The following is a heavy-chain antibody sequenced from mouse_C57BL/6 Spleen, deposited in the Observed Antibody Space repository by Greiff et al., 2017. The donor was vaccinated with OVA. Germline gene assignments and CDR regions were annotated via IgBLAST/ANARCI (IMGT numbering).Heavy chain of an antibody. CDR2: IDPSDSET. Sequence: VQLQQPGAELVRPGSSVKLSCKASGYTFTSYWMHWVKQRPIQGLEWIGNIDPSDSETHYNQKFKDKATLTVDKSASTAYMQLSSLTSEDSAVYYCARQGEVYYDYAGAFDYWGQGTTLTVSS. D-gene: IGHD2-4*01. V-gene: IGHV1-52*01. J-gene: IGHJ2*01. CDR3: ARQGEVYYDYAGAFDY. CDR1: GYTFTSYW.